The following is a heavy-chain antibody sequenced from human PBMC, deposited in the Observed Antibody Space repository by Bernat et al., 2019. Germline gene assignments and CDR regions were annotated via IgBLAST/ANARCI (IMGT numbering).Heavy chain of an antibody. CDR1: GFTFSSYA. J-gene: IGHJ6*02. CDR3: AKYYYDSSGYYPPYYYYGMDV. CDR2: ISGSGGST. Sequence: EVQLVESGGGLVQPGGSLRLSCAASGFTFSSYAMSWVRQAPGKGLEWVLAISGSGGSTYYADSVKGRFTISRDNSKNTLYLQMNSLRAEDTAVYYCAKYYYDSSGYYPPYYYYGMDVWGQGTTVTVSS. D-gene: IGHD3-22*01. V-gene: IGHV3-23*04.